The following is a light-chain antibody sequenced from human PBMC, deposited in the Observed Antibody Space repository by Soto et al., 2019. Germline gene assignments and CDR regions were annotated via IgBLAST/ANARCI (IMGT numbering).Light chain of an antibody. J-gene: IGKJ1*01. Sequence: EIVLTQSPATRSAFPGDRVTRSCRASQALNTRLAWYQHKPGQAPRLLIYLTSNRAAGVPSRFSAWGSETDFTLTISDVEPEDFAVYYCHQRQSWPRTFGQGTKADIK. CDR1: QALNTR. V-gene: IGKV3-11*01. CDR3: HQRQSWPRT. CDR2: LTS.